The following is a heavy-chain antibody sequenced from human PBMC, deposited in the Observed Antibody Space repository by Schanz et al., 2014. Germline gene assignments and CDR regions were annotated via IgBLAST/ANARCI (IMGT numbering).Heavy chain of an antibody. CDR2: IYSSGST. CDR3: ARAQEVSRLYYGVDV. V-gene: IGHV3-53*04. CDR1: GFTVSNSY. J-gene: IGHJ6*02. D-gene: IGHD3-16*01. Sequence: DVQLVDSGGGLVQPGGSLRLSCAASGFTVSNSYIHWVRQAPGKGLEWVSTIYSSGSTYYADSVRGRFTISRDNSMNTVYLQMNSLRSDDAAVYYCARAQEVSRLYYGVDVWGQGTMVTVSS.